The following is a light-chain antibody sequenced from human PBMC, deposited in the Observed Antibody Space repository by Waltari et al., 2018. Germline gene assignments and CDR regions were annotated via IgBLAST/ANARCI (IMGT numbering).Light chain of an antibody. CDR1: AIGSES. V-gene: IGLV3-21*02. CDR2: EDS. CDR3: QVWDRRSVHVL. J-gene: IGLJ2*01. Sequence: YALTQPPSVSVAPGQTAKIVCGGDAIGSESVHWYQQRPGQAPVVVVYEDSARPSGISGRFSGSNSGNTATLTSSSVEAGDEADYYCQVWDRRSVHVLFGGGTWLTVL.